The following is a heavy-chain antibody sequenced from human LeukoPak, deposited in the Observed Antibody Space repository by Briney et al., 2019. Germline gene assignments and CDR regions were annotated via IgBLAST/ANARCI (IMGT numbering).Heavy chain of an antibody. CDR3: ARRCSIGTSCLDY. V-gene: IGHV4-59*01. CDR2: IYYSGST. CDR1: GGSISSYY. J-gene: IGHJ4*02. Sequence: SETLSLTCTVSGGSISSYYWSWIRQPPGKGLEWIGYIYYSGSTNYNPSLKSRVTISVDTSKNQFSLKLSSVTAADTAVYYCARRCSIGTSCLDYWGQGTLVTVSS. D-gene: IGHD2-2*01.